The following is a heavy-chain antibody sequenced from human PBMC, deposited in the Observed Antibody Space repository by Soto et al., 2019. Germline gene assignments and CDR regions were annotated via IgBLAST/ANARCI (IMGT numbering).Heavy chain of an antibody. Sequence: LSLTCAVSGFFISSGNYWGWIRKPPGKGLEWIGSIFHGGNTYYNPSLKGRVTISVDMSKNQFSLKLNSVTAADTAVYYCARARWYDAFDVWGQGTVVTVSS. V-gene: IGHV4-38-2*01. CDR1: GFFISSGNY. D-gene: IGHD2-15*01. CDR3: ARARWYDAFDV. J-gene: IGHJ3*01. CDR2: IFHGGNT.